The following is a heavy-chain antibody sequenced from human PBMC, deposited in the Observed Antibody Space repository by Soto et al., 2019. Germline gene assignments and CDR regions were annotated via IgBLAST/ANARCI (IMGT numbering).Heavy chain of an antibody. J-gene: IGHJ4*02. V-gene: IGHV1-2*04. CDR3: ATSRISIAVAGETEYYFDY. CDR2: MNPNSGDT. CDR1: GYTFTSYD. D-gene: IGHD6-19*01. Sequence: ASVKVSFKASGYTFTSYDINWVRQATGQGLGWMGWMNPNSGDTNYTQKFQGWVTMTRDTSISTAYMELSRLRSDDTAVYYCATSRISIAVAGETEYYFDYWGQGTLVTDSS.